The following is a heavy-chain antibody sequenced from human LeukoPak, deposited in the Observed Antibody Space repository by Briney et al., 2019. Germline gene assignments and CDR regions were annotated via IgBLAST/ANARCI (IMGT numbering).Heavy chain of an antibody. V-gene: IGHV3-48*02. D-gene: IGHD2-15*01. CDR3: ARARASGRSGFDY. Sequence: GGSLRLSCAASGFTFSTYSMNWVRQAPGKGLEWVSYISSSSSTIYYADSVKGRFTISRDNAKNSLYLQMNSLRDEDTAVYYCARARASGRSGFDYWGQGTLVTVSS. CDR1: GFTFSTYS. CDR2: ISSSSSTI. J-gene: IGHJ4*02.